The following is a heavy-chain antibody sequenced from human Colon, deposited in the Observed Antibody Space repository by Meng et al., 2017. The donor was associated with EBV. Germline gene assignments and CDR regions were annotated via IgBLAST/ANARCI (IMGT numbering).Heavy chain of an antibody. CDR2: INPSTAHP. J-gene: IGHJ4*02. CDR3: VRDVPDGDISLFDS. CDR1: GYSLRSYA. V-gene: IGHV7-4-1*02. Sequence: QGQLLKSGAELKKPGASVKVSCKASGYSLRSYAVNWLRQAPGRGLEWMGWINPSTAHPTYAQDFTGRFVFSLDISVNTAYLQINSLKAEDTAIYYCVRDVPDGDISLFDSWGQGTLVTVSS. D-gene: IGHD2-21*02.